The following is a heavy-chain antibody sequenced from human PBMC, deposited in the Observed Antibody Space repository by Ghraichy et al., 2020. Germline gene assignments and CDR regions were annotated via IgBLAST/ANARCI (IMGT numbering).Heavy chain of an antibody. Sequence: GGSLRLSCAASGFTFSSYVMHWVRQAPGKGLEWVAVIWYDGSNKYYADSVKGRFTISRDNSKNTLYLQMNSLRAEDTAVYYCARYCSGAGCPIDYWGQGTLVTVSS. CDR1: GFTFSSYV. CDR2: IWYDGSNK. D-gene: IGHD2-15*01. CDR3: ARYCSGAGCPIDY. V-gene: IGHV3-33*01. J-gene: IGHJ4*02.